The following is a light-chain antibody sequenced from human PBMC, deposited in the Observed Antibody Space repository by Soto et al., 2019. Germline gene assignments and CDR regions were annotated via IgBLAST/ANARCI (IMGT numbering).Light chain of an antibody. CDR1: QSISNY. Sequence: DIHMTQSPSSLSASVGNIFTITCRASQSISNYLNWYQQKPAKAPKLLIYAASSLQSGVPSRFSGSGSATDFTLTISSLKPADFANYYCQQSYSTHPITFGHGTRLEIK. CDR3: QQSYSTHPIT. V-gene: IGKV1-39*01. CDR2: AAS. J-gene: IGKJ5*01.